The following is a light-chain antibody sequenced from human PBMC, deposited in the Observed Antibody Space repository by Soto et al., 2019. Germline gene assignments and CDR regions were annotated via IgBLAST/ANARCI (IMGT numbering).Light chain of an antibody. V-gene: IGKV1-39*01. CDR1: QTMNNY. J-gene: IGKJ1*01. CDR2: GAS. CDR3: QQTNTKPWA. Sequence: DIQLTQSPSSLSASVGDRVTSTCRASQTMNNYLNWYQQKPGKAPNLLIYGASSLQSGVPSRFSGSGFGTDFTLTITSLQPEDFATYYCQQTNTKPWAFGQGTRVEVK.